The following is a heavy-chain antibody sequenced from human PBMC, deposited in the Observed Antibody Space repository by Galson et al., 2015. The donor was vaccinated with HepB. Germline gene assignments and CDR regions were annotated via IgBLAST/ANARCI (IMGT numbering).Heavy chain of an antibody. J-gene: IGHJ4*02. D-gene: IGHD4-17*01. CDR1: GFTFSDYY. CDR2: ISSSGHTI. Sequence: SLRLSCAASGFTFSDYYMSWIRQAPGKGLEWVSYISSSGHTIYYADSVKGRFTISRDNAKNSLYLQMNSLRAEDTAVYYCARDYGDYEIAFDYWGQGTLVTVSS. CDR3: ARDYGDYEIAFDY. V-gene: IGHV3-11*01.